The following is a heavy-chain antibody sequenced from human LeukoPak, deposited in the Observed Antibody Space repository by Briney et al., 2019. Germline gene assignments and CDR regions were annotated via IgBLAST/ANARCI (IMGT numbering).Heavy chain of an antibody. D-gene: IGHD6-19*01. Sequence: GGSLRLSCAASGFTFSSYSMNWVRQAPGKGLEWVSSISSSSSYIYYADSVKGRFTISRDNAKNSLYLQMNSLRAEDTAVYYCAATTRPGIAVAFSAFDIWGQGTMVTVSS. CDR3: AATTRPGIAVAFSAFDI. CDR1: GFTFSSYS. J-gene: IGHJ3*02. V-gene: IGHV3-21*01. CDR2: ISSSSSYI.